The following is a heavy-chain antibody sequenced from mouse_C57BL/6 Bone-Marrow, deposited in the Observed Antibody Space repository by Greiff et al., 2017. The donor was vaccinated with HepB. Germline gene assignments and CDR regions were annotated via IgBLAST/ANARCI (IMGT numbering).Heavy chain of an antibody. CDR1: GYTFTDYE. CDR3: KGVVTTRDY. D-gene: IGHD2-2*01. Sequence: QVQLKQSGAELVRPGASVTLSCKASGYTFTDYEMHWVKQTPVHGLEWIGAIDPETGGTAYNQKFKGKAILTADKSSSTAYMELRSLTSEDSAVYYCKGVVTTRDYWGQGTTLTVSS. V-gene: IGHV1-15*01. CDR2: IDPETGGT. J-gene: IGHJ2*01.